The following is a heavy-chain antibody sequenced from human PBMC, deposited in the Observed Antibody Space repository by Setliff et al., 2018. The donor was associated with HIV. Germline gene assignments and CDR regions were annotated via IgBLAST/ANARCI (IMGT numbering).Heavy chain of an antibody. CDR1: GGSITNDNNY. J-gene: IGHJ5*02. V-gene: IGHV4-39*01. CDR2: IYYSGST. D-gene: IGHD2-15*01. CDR3: ARHHYSNWFDP. Sequence: PSETLSLTCSVSGGSITNDNNYWGWIRQSPGKGLEWIGSIYYSGSTYYNPSLKSRVTISVDTSKNQFSLKLSSVTAADTAVYYCARHHYSNWFDPWGQGTLVTVS.